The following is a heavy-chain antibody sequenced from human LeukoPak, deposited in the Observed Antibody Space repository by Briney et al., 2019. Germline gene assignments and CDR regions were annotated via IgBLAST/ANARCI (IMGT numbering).Heavy chain of an antibody. D-gene: IGHD5-18*01. Sequence: SETLSLTCNVSGGSITSHSWNWIRQSPGKGLEWIGYSYYSGSTYYNPSLKSRVTISVDTSKNQFSLKLSSVAAADTAVYYCARGIQRFDYWGQGTLVTVSS. CDR1: GGSITSHS. J-gene: IGHJ4*02. V-gene: IGHV4-59*08. CDR2: SYYSGST. CDR3: ARGIQRFDY.